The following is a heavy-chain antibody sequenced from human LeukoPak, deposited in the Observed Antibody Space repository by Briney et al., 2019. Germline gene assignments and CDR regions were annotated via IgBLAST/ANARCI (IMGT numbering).Heavy chain of an antibody. CDR3: ARDLDMITMVRGATYYFDY. CDR2: ISYDGSDK. CDR1: GFTFSSYA. D-gene: IGHD3-10*01. J-gene: IGHJ4*02. V-gene: IGHV3-30*04. Sequence: GGSLRLSCAGSGFTFSSYAMHWVRQAPGKGLEWVAVISYDGSDKYYADSVKGRFTISRDNSKNTLYLQMNSLRAGDTAVYYCARDLDMITMVRGATYYFDYWGQGTLVTVSS.